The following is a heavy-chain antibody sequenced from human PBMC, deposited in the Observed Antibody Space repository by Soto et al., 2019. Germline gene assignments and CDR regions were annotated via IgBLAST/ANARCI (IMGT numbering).Heavy chain of an antibody. CDR2: IWYDGSNK. Sequence: GGSLRLSCASSGFSFSTYGMHWVRQAPGKGLEWVAVIWYDGSNKYYADSVKGRLTISRDNSKNTLYLQMNSLRAEDTAVYFCAREHVNLQVSFYYGMDVWGRGTTVTVS. V-gene: IGHV3-33*01. CDR1: GFSFSTYG. J-gene: IGHJ6*02. D-gene: IGHD2-15*01. CDR3: AREHVNLQVSFYYGMDV.